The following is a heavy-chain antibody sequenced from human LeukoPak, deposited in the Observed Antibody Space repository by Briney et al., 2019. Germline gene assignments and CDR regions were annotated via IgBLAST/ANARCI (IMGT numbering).Heavy chain of an antibody. V-gene: IGHV4-31*03. J-gene: IGHJ3*02. CDR1: GGSISSGGYY. CDR2: IYYSGST. Sequence: SQTLSLTCTVSGGSISSGGYYWSWIRQHSGKGLEWIGYIYYSGSTYYNPSLKSRVTISVDTSKNQFSLKLSSVTAADTAVYYCARAQVVSTGWGDAFDIWGQGTMVTVSS. D-gene: IGHD1-14*01. CDR3: ARAQVVSTGWGDAFDI.